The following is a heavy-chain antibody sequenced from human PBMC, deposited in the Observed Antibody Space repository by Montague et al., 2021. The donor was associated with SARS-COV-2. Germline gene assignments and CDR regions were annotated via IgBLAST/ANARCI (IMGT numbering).Heavy chain of an antibody. CDR3: ARESLHLTGYYNDYFDY. D-gene: IGHD3-9*01. V-gene: IGHV4-61*02. J-gene: IGHJ4*02. CDR2: IYTSGST. CDR1: GGSISSGSYY. Sequence: TLSLTCTVSGGSISSGSYYWSWIRQPAGKGLEWIGRIYTSGSTNYNPSLKSRVTISVDTSKNKFSLKLSSVTAADTAVYYCARESLHLTGYYNDYFDYWGQGTLVTVSS.